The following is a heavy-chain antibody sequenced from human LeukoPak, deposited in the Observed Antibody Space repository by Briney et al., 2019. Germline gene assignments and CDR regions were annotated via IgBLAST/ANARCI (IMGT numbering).Heavy chain of an antibody. Sequence: PSETLSLTCTVSGGSISSYYWSWSRQPAGKGLEWIGRIYTSGSTNYNPSLKSRVSISVDTSKNQFSLKVSSVTAADTAVYYCARDRPERTGNYYYLMDVWGRGTTVTVSS. D-gene: IGHD1-1*01. CDR1: GGSISSYY. CDR3: ARDRPERTGNYYYLMDV. V-gene: IGHV4-4*07. CDR2: IYTSGST. J-gene: IGHJ6*02.